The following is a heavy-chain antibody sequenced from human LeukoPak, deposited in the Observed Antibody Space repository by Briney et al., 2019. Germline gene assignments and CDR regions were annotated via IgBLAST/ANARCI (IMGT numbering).Heavy chain of an antibody. V-gene: IGHV3-23*01. CDR1: GFTFSNHG. D-gene: IGHD3-10*01. J-gene: IGHJ4*02. CDR3: TGNYYGSGSYADFDY. CDR2: ISPSGDIT. Sequence: GGTLRLSCAASGFTFSNHGMNWVRQAPGKGLEWVSGISPSGDITYYADSVKGRFTISRDNSKNTAYLQMDSLKTEDTAVYYCTGNYYGSGSYADFDYWGQGTLVTVSS.